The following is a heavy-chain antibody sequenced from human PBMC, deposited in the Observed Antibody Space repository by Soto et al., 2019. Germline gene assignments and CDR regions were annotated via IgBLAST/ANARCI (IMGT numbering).Heavy chain of an antibody. CDR1: GFTFSSYA. V-gene: IGHV3-23*01. CDR3: ARRNRIRGVTVNHYYYYGMDV. J-gene: IGHJ6*02. D-gene: IGHD3-10*01. CDR2: ISGSGGST. Sequence: GGSLRLSCAASGFTFSSYAMSWVRQAPGKGLEWVSAISGSGGSTYYADSVKGRFTISRDNSKNTLYLQMNSLRAEDTAVYYCARRNRIRGVTVNHYYYYGMDVWCQGTTVTGS.